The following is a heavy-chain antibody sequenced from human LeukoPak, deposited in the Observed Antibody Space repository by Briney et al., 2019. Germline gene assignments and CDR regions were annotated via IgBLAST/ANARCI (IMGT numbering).Heavy chain of an antibody. D-gene: IGHD6-6*01. CDR1: GFTFSSYW. CDR3: ARESSSSEYYYYGMDV. V-gene: IGHV3-33*08. CDR2: IWYDGSNK. J-gene: IGHJ6*02. Sequence: GGSLRLSCAVSGFTFSSYWMSWVRQAPGKGLEWVAVIWYDGSNKYYADSVKGRFTISRDNSKNTLYLQMNSLRAEDTAVYYCARESSSSEYYYYGMDVWGQGTTVTVSS.